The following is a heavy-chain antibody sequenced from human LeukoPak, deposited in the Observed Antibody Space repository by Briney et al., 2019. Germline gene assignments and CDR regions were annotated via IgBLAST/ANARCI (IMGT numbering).Heavy chain of an antibody. J-gene: IGHJ4*02. CDR3: ARVFTIFGVVTAFDY. CDR2: IYYSGST. Sequence: SGTLSLTCTVSGGSISSYYWSWIRQPPGKGLEWIGYIYYSGSTNYNPSLKSRVTISVDTSKNQFSLKLSSVTAADTAVYYCARVFTIFGVVTAFDYWGQGTLVTVSS. D-gene: IGHD3-3*01. V-gene: IGHV4-59*01. CDR1: GGSISSYY.